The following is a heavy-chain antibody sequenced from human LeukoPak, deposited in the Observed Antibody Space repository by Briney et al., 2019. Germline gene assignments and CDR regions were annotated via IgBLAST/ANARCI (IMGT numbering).Heavy chain of an antibody. D-gene: IGHD1-20*01. CDR2: ISSSGTTI. V-gene: IGHV3-48*04. Sequence: GGSLRLSCAASGFTFSSYAMSWVRQAPGKGLEWVSYISSSGTTIYYAGSVKGRFTISRDNAKNSLYLQMNSLRAEDTAAYYCARDGAVTGIQWFDTWGQGTLVTVSS. CDR3: ARDGAVTGIQWFDT. CDR1: GFTFSSYA. J-gene: IGHJ5*02.